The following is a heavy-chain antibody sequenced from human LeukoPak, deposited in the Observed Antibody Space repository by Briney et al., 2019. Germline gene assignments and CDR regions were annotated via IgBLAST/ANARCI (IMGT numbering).Heavy chain of an antibody. V-gene: IGHV1-18*01. J-gene: IGHJ4*02. CDR2: ISAYNGNT. D-gene: IGHD2-2*01. CDR3: ARDKSSTSPFDY. CDR1: GYTFTSYG. Sequence: VKVSCKASGYTFTSYGISWVRQAPGQGLEWMGWISAYNGNTNYAQKLQGRVTMTTDTSTSTAYMELSSLRSEDTAVYYCARDKSSTSPFDYWGQGTLVTVSS.